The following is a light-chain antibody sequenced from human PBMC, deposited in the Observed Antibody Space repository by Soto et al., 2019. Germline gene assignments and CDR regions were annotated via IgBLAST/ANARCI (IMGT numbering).Light chain of an antibody. CDR3: SSYTSSSTVI. J-gene: IGLJ2*01. CDR2: DVN. V-gene: IGLV2-14*03. CDR1: SSDVGTYNY. Sequence: QSVLTQPASVSGSPGQSITISCTGTSSDVGTYNYVSWYQHHPGKAPKVMIYDVNNRPSGVSNRFSGSKSGNTASLTISGLQAEDEADDYCSSYTSSSTVIFGGGTKLTVL.